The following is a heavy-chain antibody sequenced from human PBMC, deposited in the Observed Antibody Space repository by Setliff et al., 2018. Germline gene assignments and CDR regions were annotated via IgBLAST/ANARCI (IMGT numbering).Heavy chain of an antibody. CDR1: DDSFTSSRYY. CDR3: ARLVETSTWGNWFDP. D-gene: IGHD2-15*01. CDR2: ISYSGTP. V-gene: IGHV4-39*01. Sequence: PSETLSLTCTVSDDSFTSSRYYWGWIRQAPGSGLEWIGSISYSGTPYYNASVESRVTISIDTSRNQFSLELRSVTAADTAVYYCARLVETSTWGNWFDPWGQGTLVTVSS. J-gene: IGHJ5*02.